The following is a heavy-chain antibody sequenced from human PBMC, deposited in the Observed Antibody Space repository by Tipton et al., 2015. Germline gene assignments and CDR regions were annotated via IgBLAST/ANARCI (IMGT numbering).Heavy chain of an antibody. CDR2: ISYSGTT. J-gene: IGHJ4*02. CDR3: ARIRGRYVMDY. D-gene: IGHD3-16*01. Sequence: TLSLTCTVSGGCISSYYWSWIRQSPGKGLEWIGYISYSGTTNYNPSLKSRVTISVDTSKNQFFLNLSSVTAADTAVYYCARIRGRYVMDYWGQGTLVTVSS. V-gene: IGHV4-59*12. CDR1: GGCISSYY.